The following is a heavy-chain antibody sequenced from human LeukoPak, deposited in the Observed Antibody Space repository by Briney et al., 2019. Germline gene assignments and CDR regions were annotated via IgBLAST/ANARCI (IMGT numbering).Heavy chain of an antibody. V-gene: IGHV4-59*12. Sequence: KTSETLSLTCTVSGGSISSYYWSWIRQPPGKGLEWIGYIYYSGSTNYNPSLKSRVTMSVDMSKNQFSLKLSSMIAADTAVYYCARVSSSWYQDWYFDLWGRGTLVTVPP. D-gene: IGHD6-13*01. J-gene: IGHJ2*01. CDR2: IYYSGST. CDR1: GGSISSYY. CDR3: ARVSSSWYQDWYFDL.